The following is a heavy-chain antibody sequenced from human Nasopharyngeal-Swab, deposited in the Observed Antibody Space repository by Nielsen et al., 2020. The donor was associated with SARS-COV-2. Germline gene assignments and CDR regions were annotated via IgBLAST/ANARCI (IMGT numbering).Heavy chain of an antibody. J-gene: IGHJ5*02. CDR3: ARGLISHCGGDCYSGWFDP. CDR2: INPSGGGT. D-gene: IGHD2-21*02. V-gene: IGHV1-46*01. Sequence: ASVKVSCKASGYTFTSYFMHWVRQAPGQGLEWMGIINPSGGGTSYAQKFQGRVTMTRDTSTSTVYMELSSLGSEDTAVYYCARGLISHCGGDCYSGWFDPWGQGTLVTVSS. CDR1: GYTFTSYF.